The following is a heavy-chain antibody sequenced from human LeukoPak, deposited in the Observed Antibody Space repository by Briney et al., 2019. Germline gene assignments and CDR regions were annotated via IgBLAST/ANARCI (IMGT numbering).Heavy chain of an antibody. D-gene: IGHD3-10*01. J-gene: IGHJ4*02. CDR2: IWYDGSNK. CDR1: GFTFSSYG. CDR3: ARERGAYYYGSGSSRPIDY. Sequence: PGRSLRLSCAASGFTFSSYGMHWVRQAPGKGLEWVAVIWYDGSNKYYADSVKGRFTISRDNSKNTLYLQMYSLRAEDTAVYYCARERGAYYYGSGSSRPIDYWGQGTLVTVSS. V-gene: IGHV3-33*01.